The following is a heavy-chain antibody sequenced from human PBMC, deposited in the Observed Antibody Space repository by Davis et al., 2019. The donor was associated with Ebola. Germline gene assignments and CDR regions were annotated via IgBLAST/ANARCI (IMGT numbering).Heavy chain of an antibody. CDR3: ATGGSTSEL. CDR1: GYTFTGYH. D-gene: IGHD2-2*01. Sequence: AASVKVSCKASGYTFTGYHVHWVRQAPGQGLEWMGRVNPNNGGTNYAEKFQGRVTMTRDTSISTAYMELSRLRSEDTAVYYCATGGSTSELWGQGTLVTVSS. J-gene: IGHJ4*02. CDR2: VNPNNGGT. V-gene: IGHV1-2*06.